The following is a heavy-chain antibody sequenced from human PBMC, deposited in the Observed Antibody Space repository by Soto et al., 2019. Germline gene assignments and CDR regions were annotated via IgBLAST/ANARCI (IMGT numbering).Heavy chain of an antibody. CDR3: ARFSPGYSSSWFREPYYYYYMDV. CDR1: GYSFTSYW. D-gene: IGHD6-13*01. V-gene: IGHV5-51*01. J-gene: IGHJ6*03. CDR2: IYPGDSDT. Sequence: GESLKISCKGSGYSFTSYWIGWVRQMPGKGLEWMGIIYPGDSDTRYSPSFQGQVTISADKSISTAYLQWSSLKASDTAMYYCARFSPGYSSSWFREPYYYYYMDVWGKGTTVTAP.